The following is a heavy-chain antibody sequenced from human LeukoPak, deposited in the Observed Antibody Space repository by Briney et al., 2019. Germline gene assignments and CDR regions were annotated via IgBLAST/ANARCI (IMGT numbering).Heavy chain of an antibody. V-gene: IGHV3-74*01. J-gene: IGHJ4*02. Sequence: PGGSLRLSCAASGFTFSSDWMHWVRXAPGKXLVWVSRINRDGRSTTYADSVKGRFTISRDNAKNTLYLQMNSLRAEDTAVYYCARHPYDILTGPPFDYWGQGTLVTVTS. CDR2: INRDGRST. D-gene: IGHD3-9*01. CDR1: GFTFSSDW. CDR3: ARHPYDILTGPPFDY.